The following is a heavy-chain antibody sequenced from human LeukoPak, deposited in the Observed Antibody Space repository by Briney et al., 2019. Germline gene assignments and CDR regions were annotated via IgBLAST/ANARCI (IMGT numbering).Heavy chain of an antibody. V-gene: IGHV3-23*01. CDR1: GFTFSSYG. Sequence: GGSLRLSCAASGFTFSSYGMSWVRQAPGKGLEWVSAISGSGGSTYYADSVKGRFTISRDNSKNTLYLQMNSLKSEDTAVYYCTTYGSGRKFDYWGQGILVTVSS. CDR2: ISGSGGST. D-gene: IGHD3-10*01. J-gene: IGHJ4*02. CDR3: TTYGSGRKFDY.